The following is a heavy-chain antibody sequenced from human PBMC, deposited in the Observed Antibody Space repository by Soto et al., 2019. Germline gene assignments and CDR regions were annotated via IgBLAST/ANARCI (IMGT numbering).Heavy chain of an antibody. D-gene: IGHD5-12*01. J-gene: IGHJ4*02. Sequence: LRLSCAGSGFPFSTYEMNWVRQAPGKGLEWIAHITTSGSDMNYADSVKGQVTISADKSISTAYLQWSSLKASDTAMYYCARLPKGRWLQLHLDYWGQGTLVTVSS. CDR3: ARLPKGRWLQLHLDY. V-gene: IGHV3-48*03. CDR1: GFPFSTYE. CDR2: ITTSGSDM.